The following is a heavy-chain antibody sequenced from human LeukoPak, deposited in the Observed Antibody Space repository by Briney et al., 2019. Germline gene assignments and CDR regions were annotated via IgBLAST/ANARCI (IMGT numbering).Heavy chain of an antibody. J-gene: IGHJ5*02. D-gene: IGHD3-10*01. V-gene: IGHV4-34*01. CDR3: ARERLAMVRGVIPKEAWGWFDP. Sequence: SETLSLTCAIYGGSFSGYYWSWIREPPGKVLEWIGEINHSGSTNYNPSLKSRVTISVDTSKNQFSLKLSSVTAADTAVYYCARERLAMVRGVIPKEAWGWFDPWGQGTLVTVSS. CDR1: GGSFSGYY. CDR2: INHSGST.